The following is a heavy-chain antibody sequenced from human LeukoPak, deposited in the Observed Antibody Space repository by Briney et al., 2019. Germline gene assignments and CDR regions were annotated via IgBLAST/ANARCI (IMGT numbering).Heavy chain of an antibody. V-gene: IGHV3-53*01. Sequence: GGSLRLSCAASGFTLSSNYMSCVRQAPGEGLESGSVIYSGGSTYYTDSVKGRFTISTEDSKDKCYLKINSREAEDTACYSCRGVEYSSSWYNWFAPWGQGTLVTVSS. CDR1: GFTLSSNY. D-gene: IGHD6-13*01. CDR3: RGVEYSSSWYNWFAP. CDR2: IYSGGST. J-gene: IGHJ5*02.